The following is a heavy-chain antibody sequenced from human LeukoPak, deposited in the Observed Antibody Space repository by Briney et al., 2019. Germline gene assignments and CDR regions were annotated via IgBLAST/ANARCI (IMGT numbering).Heavy chain of an antibody. CDR1: GFTFSDYP. Sequence: PGGSLRLSCSASGFTFSDYPMHWVRQAPGKRLEYVSAISNSGGSTYYADSVKGRFTISRDNSKNTLYLQMSNLRAEDTAVYYCTKNTRREGYGDYEPDWYFDLWGRGALVTVSS. V-gene: IGHV3-64D*08. CDR2: ISNSGGST. J-gene: IGHJ2*01. D-gene: IGHD4-17*01. CDR3: TKNTRREGYGDYEPDWYFDL.